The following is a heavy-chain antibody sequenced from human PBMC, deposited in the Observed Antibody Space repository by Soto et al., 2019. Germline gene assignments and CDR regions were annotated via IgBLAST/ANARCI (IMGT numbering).Heavy chain of an antibody. J-gene: IGHJ3*02. CDR3: ARDRSTIYAFDI. D-gene: IGHD3-3*01. CDR1: GFTVSSNY. CDR2: IYSGGST. Sequence: EVQLVESGGGLVQPGGSLRLSCAASGFTVSSNYMSWVRQAPGKGLEWVSVIYSGGSTYYADSLKGRITISRDNSKNTLYLQMNSLRAEDTAVYYCARDRSTIYAFDIWGQGTMVTVSS. V-gene: IGHV3-66*01.